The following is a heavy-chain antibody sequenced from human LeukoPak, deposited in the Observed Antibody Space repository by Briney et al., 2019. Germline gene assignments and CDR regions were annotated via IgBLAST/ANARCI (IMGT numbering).Heavy chain of an antibody. J-gene: IGHJ4*02. V-gene: IGHV1-2*04. CDR3: ARNRVVAAPNFDY. CDR2: INPNSGGT. D-gene: IGHD6-6*01. Sequence: ASVKVSCKASGYTFTGYYMHWVRQAPGQGLEWMGWINPNSGGTNYAQKFQGWVTMTRDTSISTAYMELSRLRSDDTAVYYCARNRVVAAPNFDYWGQGTLVTVFS. CDR1: GYTFTGYY.